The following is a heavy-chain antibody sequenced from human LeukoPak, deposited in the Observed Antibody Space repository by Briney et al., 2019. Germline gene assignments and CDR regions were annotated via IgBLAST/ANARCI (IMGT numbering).Heavy chain of an antibody. CDR1: GFTFSSYG. CDR2: IWSDGSSK. CDR3: ARGQPPSYYDMDV. Sequence: PGRSLILSCAASGFTFSSYGMHWVRQAPGKGLEWVAVIWSDGSSKHYADSVKGRFTISRDNSKNTLYLQMSGLRAADTALNYCARGQPPSYYDMDVWGQGTTVTVSS. D-gene: IGHD6-13*01. V-gene: IGHV3-33*01. J-gene: IGHJ6*02.